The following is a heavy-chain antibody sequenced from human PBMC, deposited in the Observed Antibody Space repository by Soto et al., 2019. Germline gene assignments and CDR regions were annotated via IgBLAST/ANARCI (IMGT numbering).Heavy chain of an antibody. Sequence: PGGSLRRSCSASGLSFSSYWMYWVRQAPGKGLVWVSRISTDGSMTNYADSVKGRFTISRDNAKNTLYLQMSSLRVEDTAVYYCARDWSSSWYGWKEPSKLYYYYYGMDFQGQGSTVTVSS. J-gene: IGHJ6*02. CDR1: GLSFSSYW. CDR2: ISTDGSMT. V-gene: IGHV3-74*01. D-gene: IGHD6-13*01. CDR3: ARDWSSSWYGWKEPSKLYYYYYGMDF.